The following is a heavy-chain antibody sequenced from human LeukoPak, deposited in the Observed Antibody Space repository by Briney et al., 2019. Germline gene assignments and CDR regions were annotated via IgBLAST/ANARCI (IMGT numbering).Heavy chain of an antibody. J-gene: IGHJ4*02. CDR3: ARYSNHVDYFDS. D-gene: IGHD4-11*01. V-gene: IGHV4-59*02. Sequence: PSETLSLTCTVSGDSVNSHYWSWLRQPPGKGLEWIAYVYYTGTSNYNPSLKSRVTISIDTSKNQFSLKLISVTAADTAVYYCARYSNHVDYFDSWGQGTLVTVSS. CDR1: GDSVNSHY. CDR2: VYYTGTS.